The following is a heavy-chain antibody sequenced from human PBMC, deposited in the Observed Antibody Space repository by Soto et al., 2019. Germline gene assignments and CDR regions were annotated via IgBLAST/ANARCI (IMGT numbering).Heavy chain of an antibody. CDR3: VRDILVGQWNKYFDY. V-gene: IGHV3-33*01. CDR2: IWFDGSYK. D-gene: IGHD2-21*01. J-gene: IGHJ4*02. CDR1: GFNFGAYG. Sequence: QVQLVQSGGGVVQPGRSLRLSCAASGFNFGAYGMHWVRQAPGKGLEWVAEIWFDGSYKFYADSVGGRFTVSRDNSENTLYLQMNDLRAEDTAVYYCVRDILVGQWNKYFDYWGQGTPVIVSS.